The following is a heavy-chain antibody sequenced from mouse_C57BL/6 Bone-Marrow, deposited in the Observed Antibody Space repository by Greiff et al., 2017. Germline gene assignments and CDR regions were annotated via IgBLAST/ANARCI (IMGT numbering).Heavy chain of an antibody. CDR2: IYPGSGST. V-gene: IGHV1-55*01. CDR1: GYTFTSYW. Sequence: VQLQQPGAELVKPGASVKMSCKASGYTFTSYWITWVKQRPGQGLEWIGDIYPGSGSTNYNEKFKSKATLTVDTSSSTAYMQLSSLTSEDSAVYYWSRSYYGNYVLDYWGQGTTLTVSS. CDR3: SRSYYGNYVLDY. J-gene: IGHJ2*01. D-gene: IGHD2-1*01.